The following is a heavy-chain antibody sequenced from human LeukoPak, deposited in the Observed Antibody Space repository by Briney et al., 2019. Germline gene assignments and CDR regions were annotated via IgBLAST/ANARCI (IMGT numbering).Heavy chain of an antibody. Sequence: SETLSLTCTVSGGSISSSSYYWGWIRQPPGKGLEWIGEINHSGSTNYNPSLKSRVTISVDTSKNQFSLKLSSVTAADTAVYYCARGRGYCSGGSCYSVFYYYYYMDVWGKGTTVTVSS. CDR2: INHSGST. D-gene: IGHD2-15*01. CDR1: GGSISSSSYY. J-gene: IGHJ6*03. CDR3: ARGRGYCSGGSCYSVFYYYYYMDV. V-gene: IGHV4-39*07.